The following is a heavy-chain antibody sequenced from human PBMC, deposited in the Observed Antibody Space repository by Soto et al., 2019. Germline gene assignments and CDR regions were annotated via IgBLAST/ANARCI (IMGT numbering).Heavy chain of an antibody. CDR2: ISSSSSTI. CDR1: GFTFSSYS. J-gene: IGHJ4*02. D-gene: IGHD4-17*01. CDR3: ASGKDYAEGGY. Sequence: EVQLVESGGGLVQPGGSLRLSCAASGFTFSSYSMNWVRQAPGKGLEWVSYISSSSSTIYYADSVKGRFTISRDNAKNSQYLQRNSLRDEDTAVYYCASGKDYAEGGYWGQGTLVTVSS. V-gene: IGHV3-48*02.